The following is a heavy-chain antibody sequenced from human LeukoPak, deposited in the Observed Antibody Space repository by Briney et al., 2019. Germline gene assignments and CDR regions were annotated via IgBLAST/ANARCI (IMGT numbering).Heavy chain of an antibody. CDR1: GGSISSSSYY. V-gene: IGHV4-39*01. Sequence: SETLSLTCTVSGGSISSSSYYWGWIRQPPGKGLVWIGSIYYSGSTYYNPSLKSRVTISVDTSKNQFSLKLSSVTAADTAVYYCARRFNVFWSGYGYAFDIWGPGTMVTVSS. D-gene: IGHD3-3*01. J-gene: IGHJ3*02. CDR2: IYYSGST. CDR3: ARRFNVFWSGYGYAFDI.